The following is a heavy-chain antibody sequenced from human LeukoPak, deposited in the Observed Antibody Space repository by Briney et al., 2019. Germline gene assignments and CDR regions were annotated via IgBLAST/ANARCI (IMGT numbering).Heavy chain of an antibody. V-gene: IGHV3-66*01. CDR1: GFTFSSYA. Sequence: PGGSLRLSCAASGFTFSSYAMSWVRQAPGKGLEWVSEIYSDGSTYYAASVKGRFSISRDSSKNTVYLQMNSLRAEDTAVYYCARDSAHSSSSDYWGQGTLVTVSS. CDR2: IYSDGST. D-gene: IGHD6-13*01. CDR3: ARDSAHSSSSDY. J-gene: IGHJ4*02.